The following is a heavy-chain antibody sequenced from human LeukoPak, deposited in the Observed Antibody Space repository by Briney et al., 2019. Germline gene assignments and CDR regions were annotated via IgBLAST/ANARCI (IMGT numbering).Heavy chain of an antibody. CDR1: GGSIRSSYYY. CDR2: IYDSGST. CDR3: ARDARFSGTPPFGMDV. Sequence: SETLSLTCTVSGGSIRSSYYYWGWIRQPPGKGLEWIGSIYDSGSTYYNPSLKSRVIISVDTSKNQFSLKVNSVTAADTAVYYCARDARFSGTPPFGMDVWGQGTTVTVSS. V-gene: IGHV4-39*07. D-gene: IGHD6-25*01. J-gene: IGHJ6*02.